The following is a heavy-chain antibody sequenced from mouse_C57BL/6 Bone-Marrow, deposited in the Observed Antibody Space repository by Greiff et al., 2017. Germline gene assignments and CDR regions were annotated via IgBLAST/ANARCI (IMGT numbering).Heavy chain of an antibody. CDR3: ARWTTVVATDWYFDV. V-gene: IGHV3-8*01. J-gene: IGHJ1*03. D-gene: IGHD1-1*01. CDR2: ISYSGST. CDR1: GYSITSDY. Sequence: DVHLVESGPGLAKPSQTLSLTCSVTGYSITSDYWNWIRKFPGNKLEYMGYISYSGSTYYNPSLKSRISITRDTSKNQYYLQLNSVTTEDTATYYCARWTTVVATDWYFDVWGTGTTVTVSS.